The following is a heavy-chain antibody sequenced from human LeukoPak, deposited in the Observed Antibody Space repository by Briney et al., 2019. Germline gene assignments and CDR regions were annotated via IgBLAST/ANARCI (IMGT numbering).Heavy chain of an antibody. CDR2: IRYDGSNK. CDR3: AKDGPRYSYGPTSIDY. D-gene: IGHD5-18*01. CDR1: GFTFSSYG. Sequence: PGGSLRLSCAASGFTFSSYGMHWVRQAPGKGLEWVAFIRYDGSNKYYADSVKGRFTISRDNSKNTLYLQMNSLRAEDTAAYYCAKDGPRYSYGPTSIDYWGQGTLVTVSS. V-gene: IGHV3-30*02. J-gene: IGHJ4*02.